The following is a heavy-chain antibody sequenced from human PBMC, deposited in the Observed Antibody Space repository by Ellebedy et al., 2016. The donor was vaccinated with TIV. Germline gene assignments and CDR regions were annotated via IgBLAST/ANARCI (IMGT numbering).Heavy chain of an antibody. D-gene: IGHD2-2*01. CDR1: GFTFSNYA. V-gene: IGHV4-34*01. J-gene: IGHJ6*03. CDR3: ARERIVVVPAARAGGYYYYMDV. Sequence: ESLKISXAASGFTFSNYAMSWVRQPPGKGLEWIGEINHSGSTNYNPSLKSRVTISVDTSKNQFSLKLSSVTAADTAVYYCARERIVVVPAARAGGYYYYMDVWGKGTTVTVSS. CDR2: INHSGST.